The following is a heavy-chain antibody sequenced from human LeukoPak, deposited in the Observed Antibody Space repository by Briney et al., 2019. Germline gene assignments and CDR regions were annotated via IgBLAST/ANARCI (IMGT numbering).Heavy chain of an antibody. CDR1: GDSISSSSYY. V-gene: IGHV4-39*01. CDR2: IYYTGAT. D-gene: IGHD3-16*01. CDR3: ARHGLGYYYYMDV. Sequence: SETLSLTCTVSGDSISSSSYYRGWIRQPPGKGLEWIGSIYYTGATYYNPSLKSRVTISVDTSKNQFSLKVRSVTAADTAVYYCARHGLGYYYYMDVWGKGTTVTVSS. J-gene: IGHJ6*03.